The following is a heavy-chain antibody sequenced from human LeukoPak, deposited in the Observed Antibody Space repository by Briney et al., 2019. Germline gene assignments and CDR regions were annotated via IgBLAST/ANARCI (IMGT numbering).Heavy chain of an antibody. CDR2: IYYSGST. CDR3: ARVATTTNPPQRPFDY. Sequence: SETLSLSCAVSGYSISSGYYWGWIRQPPGKGLEWIGSIYYSGSTYYNPALKSRVTISVDTSKNQFSLKLSSVTAADTAVYYCARVATTTNPPQRPFDYWGQGTLVTVSS. CDR1: GYSISSGYY. D-gene: IGHD5-12*01. J-gene: IGHJ4*02. V-gene: IGHV4-38-2*01.